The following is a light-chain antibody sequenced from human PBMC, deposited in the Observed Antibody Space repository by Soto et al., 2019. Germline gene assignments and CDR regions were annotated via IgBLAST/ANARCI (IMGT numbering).Light chain of an antibody. CDR3: QQSYCSPPT. CDR1: QDIDIY. V-gene: IGKV1-39*01. CDR2: AAS. Sequence: DIQMTQSPSSLSASAGDRVTITCRASQDIDIYLHWYQQKPGTSPKLLIYAASNLPGGDASRFSGSGSGTDFTLTISSLQLEDCATYYCQQSYCSPPTFGQGTKWDVK. J-gene: IGKJ1*01.